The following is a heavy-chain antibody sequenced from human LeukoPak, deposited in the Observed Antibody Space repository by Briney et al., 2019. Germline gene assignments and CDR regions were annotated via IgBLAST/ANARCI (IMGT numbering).Heavy chain of an antibody. CDR2: IYSGGST. Sequence: GGSLRLSCAASGFTVSSNYMSWVRQAPGKGLEWVSVIYSGGSTYYADSVKGRFTISRDNSKNTLYLQMNSLRAEDTALYYCASRPASETYFAVFDYWGQGTLVTVSS. V-gene: IGHV3-53*01. CDR1: GFTVSSNY. J-gene: IGHJ4*02. D-gene: IGHD1-26*01. CDR3: ASRPASETYFAVFDY.